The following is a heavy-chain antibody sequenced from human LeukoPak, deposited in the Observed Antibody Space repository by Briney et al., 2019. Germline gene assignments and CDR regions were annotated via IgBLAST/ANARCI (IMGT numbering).Heavy chain of an antibody. CDR2: IYTSGST. CDR3: AREWLLMSYFDY. D-gene: IGHD3-22*01. V-gene: IGHV4-61*02. Sequence: SETLSLTCTVSGGSISSGSYYWSWIRQPAGKGLEWIGRIYTSGSTNYNPSLKSRVTISVDTSKNQCSLKLSSVTAADTAVYYCAREWLLMSYFDYWGQGTLVTVSS. CDR1: GGSISSGSYY. J-gene: IGHJ4*02.